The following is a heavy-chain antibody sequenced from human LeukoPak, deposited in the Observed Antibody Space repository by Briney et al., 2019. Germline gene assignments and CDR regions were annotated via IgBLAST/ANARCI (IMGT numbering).Heavy chain of an antibody. V-gene: IGHV3-23*01. CDR1: GFTFSSYA. CDR3: VRQPDSARYGFDY. D-gene: IGHD1-14*01. J-gene: IGHJ4*02. Sequence: GGSLRLSCAASGFTFSSYAMSWVRQAPGKELEWVSAISGSGGSTYYADSVKGRFTISRDNSKNTLYLQMNSLRVEDTAVYHCVRQPDSARYGFDYWGRGTQVTVSS. CDR2: ISGSGGST.